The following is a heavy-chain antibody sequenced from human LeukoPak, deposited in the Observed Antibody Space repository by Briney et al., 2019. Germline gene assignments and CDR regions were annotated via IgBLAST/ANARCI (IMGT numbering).Heavy chain of an antibody. J-gene: IGHJ4*02. CDR1: GGSFSGYY. V-gene: IGHV4-34*01. CDR3: ARYSRGVGAASDY. CDR2: INHSGST. Sequence: PAETLSLTCAVYGGSFSGYYWSWIRQPPGKGLEWIGEINHSGSTNYTPSLKSRVTISVDTPKNQFSLKLSSVTAADTAVYYCARYSRGVGAASDYWGQGTLSPSPQ. D-gene: IGHD2-15*01.